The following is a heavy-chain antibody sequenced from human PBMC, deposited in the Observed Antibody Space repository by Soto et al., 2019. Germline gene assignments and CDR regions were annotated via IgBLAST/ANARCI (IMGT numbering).Heavy chain of an antibody. Sequence: PSETLSLTCTVSGGSISSSSYYWGWIRQPPGKGLEWIGSIYYSGSTYYNPSLKSRVTISVDTSKNQFSLKLSSVTAADTAVYYCYGSGRSHYYYYGMDVWGQGTTVTVSS. V-gene: IGHV4-39*01. CDR3: YGSGRSHYYYYGMDV. CDR2: IYYSGST. J-gene: IGHJ6*02. CDR1: GGSISSSSYY. D-gene: IGHD3-10*01.